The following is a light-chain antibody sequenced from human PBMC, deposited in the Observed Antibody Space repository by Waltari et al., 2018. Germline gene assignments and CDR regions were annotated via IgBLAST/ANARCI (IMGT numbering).Light chain of an antibody. CDR3: QQYYSLLPT. Sequence: DIVMTQSPDSLPVSLGERATINCKSIRTLLYDPTKKNYLAWYQQKPGQPPKLLIAWASTRESGVPDRFSGSGSGTDFTLTISSLQAEDVALYYCQQYYSLLPTFGGGTKVEI. CDR1: RTLLYDPTKKNY. CDR2: WAS. V-gene: IGKV4-1*01. J-gene: IGKJ4*01.